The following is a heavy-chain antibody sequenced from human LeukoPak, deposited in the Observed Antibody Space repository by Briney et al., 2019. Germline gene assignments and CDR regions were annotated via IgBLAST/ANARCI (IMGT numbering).Heavy chain of an antibody. J-gene: IGHJ3*02. V-gene: IGHV5-10-1*04. CDR2: IDPTDSYT. CDR3: ARPANRGDAFDI. D-gene: IGHD2/OR15-2a*01. Sequence: GESLKISCKGSGYSFTNYWITWVRQMPGKGLEWMGRIDPTDSYTNYSPSFQGQVTISADKSITTAYLQWSSLRASDTAMYYCARPANRGDAFDIWGQGTMVTVSS. CDR1: GYSFTNYW.